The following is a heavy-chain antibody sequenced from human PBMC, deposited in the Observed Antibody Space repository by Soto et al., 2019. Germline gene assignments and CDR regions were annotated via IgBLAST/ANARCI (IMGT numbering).Heavy chain of an antibody. CDR2: INHSGST. V-gene: IGHV4-34*01. J-gene: IGHJ4*02. CDR3: ARGGRLAAAGRDY. CDR1: GGSFSVYY. D-gene: IGHD6-13*01. Sequence: FLSCAVYGGSFSVYYWSWIRQPPGKGLEWIGEINHSGSTNYNPSLKSRVTISVDTSKNQFSLKLSSVTAADTAVYYCARGGRLAAAGRDYWGQGTLVTVSS.